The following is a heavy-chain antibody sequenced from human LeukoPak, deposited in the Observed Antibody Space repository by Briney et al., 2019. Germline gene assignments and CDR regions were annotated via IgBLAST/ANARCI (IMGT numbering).Heavy chain of an antibody. D-gene: IGHD1-14*01. J-gene: IGHJ3*01. CDR2: IYSGDGT. CDR1: GLSVSSND. Sequence: GGSLRLSCAASGLSVSSNDMSWVRQAPGKGLEWVSFIYSGDGTYYADSVKGRFTISRDNSKNTLYFQMNILRADDTAMYYCTKSGPPDPYWGQGTMVTVSS. CDR3: TKSGPPDPY. V-gene: IGHV3-53*01.